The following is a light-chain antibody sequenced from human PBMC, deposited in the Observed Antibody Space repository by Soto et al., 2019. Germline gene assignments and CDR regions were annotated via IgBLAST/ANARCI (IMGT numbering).Light chain of an antibody. CDR3: QQYVGSPT. Sequence: EIVLTQSPGTLSLSPGERATLSCRASQSVISSYFAWYQQKPRQAPRLLIYGASSRATGIPDRFSGSGSGTDFTLPISRLEPEDSAVYYCQQYVGSPTFGQGTKLEIK. J-gene: IGKJ2*01. V-gene: IGKV3-20*01. CDR1: QSVISSY. CDR2: GAS.